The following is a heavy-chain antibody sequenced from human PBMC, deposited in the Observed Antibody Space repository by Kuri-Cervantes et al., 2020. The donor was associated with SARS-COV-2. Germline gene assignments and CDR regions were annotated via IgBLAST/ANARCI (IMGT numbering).Heavy chain of an antibody. Sequence: GGSLRLSCAASGFTFNNYAMHWVRQTPGEGLEWVAITSYDGTSKYYADSVKGRFTISRDNSKNTLYLQMNNLRGDDTAVYFCVRGRVGVQDFWGQGTLVTVSS. V-gene: IGHV3-30-3*01. J-gene: IGHJ4*02. D-gene: IGHD2-21*01. CDR2: TSYDGTSK. CDR1: GFTFNNYA. CDR3: VRGRVGVQDF.